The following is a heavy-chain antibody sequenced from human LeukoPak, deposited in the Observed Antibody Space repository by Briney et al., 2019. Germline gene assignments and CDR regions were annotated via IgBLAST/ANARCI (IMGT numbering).Heavy chain of an antibody. Sequence: ASVKVSCKASGYTFSGYYMHWVRQAPGQGLEWMGRINPNSGDTNYAQKFQGGVTMTRDTSISTAYMELSRLRSDDTAVYYCARFTRKTVTTNYWGQGTLVTVSS. V-gene: IGHV1-2*06. CDR3: ARFTRKTVTTNY. J-gene: IGHJ4*02. D-gene: IGHD4-17*01. CDR2: INPNSGDT. CDR1: GYTFSGYY.